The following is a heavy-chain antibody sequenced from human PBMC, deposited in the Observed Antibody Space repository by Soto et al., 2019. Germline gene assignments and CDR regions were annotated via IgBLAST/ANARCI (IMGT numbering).Heavy chain of an antibody. CDR1: GCSIRSSNYY. CDR3: ARDTLGAMVDY. Sequence: SGTLSLTCSVSGCSIRSSNYYWGWIRQPPGKGLEWIGSIYYSGSTYYNPSLKSRVTISVDTSKNQFSLKLSSVTAADTAVYYCARDTLGAMVDYWGQGTLVTVS. J-gene: IGHJ4*02. D-gene: IGHD1-26*01. V-gene: IGHV4-39*07. CDR2: IYYSGST.